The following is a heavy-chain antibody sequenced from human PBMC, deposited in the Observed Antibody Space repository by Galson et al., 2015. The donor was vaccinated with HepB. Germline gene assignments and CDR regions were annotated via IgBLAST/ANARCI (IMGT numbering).Heavy chain of an antibody. Sequence: ETLSLTCTVSGGSISSYYWSWIRQSPGKGLEWIAYMYYSGNTKYNPSLKGRGTASIDTSNNQFSLRLTSVTAADTAVYYCASSPNLVFGVTRFDYWGRGTLVTASS. CDR1: GGSISSYY. J-gene: IGHJ4*02. D-gene: IGHD3-10*01. CDR2: MYYSGNT. V-gene: IGHV4-59*01. CDR3: ASSPNLVFGVTRFDY.